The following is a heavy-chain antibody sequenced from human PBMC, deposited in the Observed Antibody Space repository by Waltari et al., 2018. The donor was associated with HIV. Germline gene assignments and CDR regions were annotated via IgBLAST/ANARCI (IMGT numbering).Heavy chain of an antibody. CDR2: INHSGIT. V-gene: IGHV4-34*01. CDR3: ARGGNIHNELDP. D-gene: IGHD1-1*01. CDR1: GGSFSGSY. J-gene: IGHJ5*02. Sequence: QVQLQQWGAGLLKPSETLSLPCAVYGGSFSGSYWSWIRPSPGKGLEWIGEINHSGITNYNPFLKTRLTISVDTSKNQFSLKLTSVTAADTAVYYCARGGNIHNELDPWGQGTLVTVSS.